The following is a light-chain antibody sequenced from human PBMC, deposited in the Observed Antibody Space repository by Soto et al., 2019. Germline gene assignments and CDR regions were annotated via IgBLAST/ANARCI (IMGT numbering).Light chain of an antibody. CDR3: GTWDSSLLGV. Sequence: QAVVTQPPSVSAAPGQKVTISCSGSSSNIGNNYVSWYQQLPGTAPKLLIYDNNKRPSGIPDRFSGSKSGTSATLGITGLQTGDEADYYCGTWDSSLLGVFGGGTKLTVL. CDR1: SSNIGNNY. CDR2: DNN. J-gene: IGLJ3*02. V-gene: IGLV1-51*01.